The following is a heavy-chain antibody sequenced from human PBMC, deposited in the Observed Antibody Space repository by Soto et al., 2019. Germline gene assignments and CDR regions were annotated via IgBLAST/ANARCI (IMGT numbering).Heavy chain of an antibody. D-gene: IGHD3-10*01. CDR3: ARARPQFGETPPDYYYYYGMDV. CDR1: GDSVSSNSAA. CDR2: TYYRSKWYN. Sequence: SQTLSLTCVISGDSVSSNSAAWNWIRQSPSRGLEWLGRTYYRSKWYNDYAVSEKSRIAINPDTSKNQFSLQLNSVTPEDTAVYYCARARPQFGETPPDYYYYYGMDVWGQGTTVTVSS. V-gene: IGHV6-1*01. J-gene: IGHJ6*02.